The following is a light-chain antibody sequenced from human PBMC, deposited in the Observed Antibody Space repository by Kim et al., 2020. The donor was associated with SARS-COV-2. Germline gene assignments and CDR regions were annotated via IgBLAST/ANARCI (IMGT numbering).Light chain of an antibody. CDR3: QTWGTGIQV. CDR1: SGHSSYA. J-gene: IGLJ2*01. Sequence: QPVLTQSRSASASLGASVKLTCTVSSGHSSYAIAWHQQQPEKGPRYLMKLNCDGSHSKGDGFPDRFSGSSSGAERYLIISSLQSEDEADYYCQTWGTGIQVFGGGTQLTVL. CDR2: LNCDGSH. V-gene: IGLV4-69*01.